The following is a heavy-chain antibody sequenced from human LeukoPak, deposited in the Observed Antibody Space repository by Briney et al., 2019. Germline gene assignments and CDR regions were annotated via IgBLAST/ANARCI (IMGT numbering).Heavy chain of an antibody. J-gene: IGHJ4*02. CDR1: GFTFSSYW. CDR3: ARVRSAAAVDY. CDR2: INNDGSST. Sequence: GGALRLSCAASGFTFSSYWMHGVGQAPGRGVVGVSRINNDGSSTSYADSVKGRFTISRDNAKNTLHLQMNSLRAEDTAVYYCARVRSAAAVDYWGQGTLVTVSS. V-gene: IGHV3-74*01.